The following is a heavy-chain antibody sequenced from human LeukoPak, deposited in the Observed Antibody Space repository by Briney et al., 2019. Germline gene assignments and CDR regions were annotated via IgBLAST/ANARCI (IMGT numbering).Heavy chain of an antibody. V-gene: IGHV4-61*02. Sequence: SQTLSLTCTVSGGSISSGSYYWSWIRQPAGKGLEWIGRIYTSGSTNYNPSLKSRVTISADTSKNQFSLKLSSVTAADTAVYCARRRYYDGSGYLEWGQGTLLSVSS. CDR1: GGSISSGSYY. CDR3: ARRRYYDGSGYLE. CDR2: IYTSGST. J-gene: IGHJ1*01. D-gene: IGHD3-22*01.